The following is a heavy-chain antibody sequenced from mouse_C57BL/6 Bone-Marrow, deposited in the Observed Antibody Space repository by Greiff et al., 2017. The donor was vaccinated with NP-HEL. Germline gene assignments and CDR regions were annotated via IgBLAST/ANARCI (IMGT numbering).Heavy chain of an antibody. J-gene: IGHJ2*01. CDR2: INPGSGGT. Sequence: VQLQESGAELVRPGTSVKVSCKASGYAFTNYLIEWVKQRPGQGLEWIGVINPGSGGTNYNEKFKGKATLTADKSSSTAYMQLSSLTSEDSAVYFCARATKGYFDYWGQGTTLTVSS. CDR3: ARATKGYFDY. D-gene: IGHD1-1*01. CDR1: GYAFTNYL. V-gene: IGHV1-54*01.